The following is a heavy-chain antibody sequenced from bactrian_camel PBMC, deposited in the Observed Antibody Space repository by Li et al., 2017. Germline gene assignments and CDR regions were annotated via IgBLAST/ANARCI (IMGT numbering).Heavy chain of an antibody. CDR2: LEHGGIT. Sequence: HVQLVESGGGSVQAGGSLRLSCAASELTYSNNFMAWFRQSPGKEREGIAALEHGGITTYAPSVKGRFTISKDNAGNTLYLRMDSLKVEDSGMYFCAASPWGPCSRGGYQAWGQGTQVTVS. V-gene: IGHV3S55*01. J-gene: IGHJ6*01. D-gene: IGHD3*01. CDR1: ELTYSNNF. CDR3: AASPWGPCSRGGYQA.